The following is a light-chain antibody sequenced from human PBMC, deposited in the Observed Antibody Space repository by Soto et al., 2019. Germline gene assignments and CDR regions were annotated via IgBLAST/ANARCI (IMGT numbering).Light chain of an antibody. Sequence: QSALTQPASVSGSPGQSITISCTGTSSDVGSYNLVSWYQQHPGKAPKLMIYEVSKRPSGVSNRFSGSKSXNXXXLTISGLQAEDEADYYCCSYAGSSTFVFGGGXXXTVL. CDR1: SSDVGSYNL. CDR3: CSYAGSSTFV. CDR2: EVS. V-gene: IGLV2-23*02. J-gene: IGLJ2*01.